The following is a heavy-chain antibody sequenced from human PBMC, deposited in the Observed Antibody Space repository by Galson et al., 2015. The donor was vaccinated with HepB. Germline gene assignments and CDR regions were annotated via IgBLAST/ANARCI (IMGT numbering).Heavy chain of an antibody. Sequence: SLRLSCAASGFTFSTYGMHWVRQAPGKGLEWVAIIWNDGSNKYYADSVRGRLTVSRDNSKSTLFLQMNSLRVDDTAVYYCARAGGRCRSSSCSENGFDAWGQGTPVTVSS. CDR1: GFTFSTYG. D-gene: IGHD2-2*01. J-gene: IGHJ5*02. CDR3: ARAGGRCRSSSCSENGFDA. V-gene: IGHV3-33*01. CDR2: IWNDGSNK.